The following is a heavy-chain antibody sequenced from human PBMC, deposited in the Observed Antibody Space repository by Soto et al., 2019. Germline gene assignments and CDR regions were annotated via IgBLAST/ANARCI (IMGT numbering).Heavy chain of an antibody. J-gene: IGHJ6*03. CDR1: GYTFSNYD. D-gene: IGHD3-10*01. CDR2: MNPNSDHT. V-gene: IGHV1-8*01. Sequence: QVHLVQSGAEVKKPGASVKVSCKASGYTFSNYDINWVRQATGQGLEWMGWMNPNSDHTGYAQKFQGRVTMTRNTSISTAYLDLSSLRSEDTAVYCCVRGRGFNYSYCYMDVWGKGSTVTVSS. CDR3: VRGRGFNYSYCYMDV.